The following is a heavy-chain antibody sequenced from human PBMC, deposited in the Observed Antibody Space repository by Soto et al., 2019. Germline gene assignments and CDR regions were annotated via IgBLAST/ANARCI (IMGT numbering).Heavy chain of an antibody. CDR2: ISSSGST. V-gene: IGHV4-61*01. CDR1: GDSVSSDSYY. Sequence: PSETLSLTCTVSGDSVSSDSYYWTWIPQPPGKGLEWIGYISSSGSTKYNPTLKSRVTISLDTSSNPFSLELTSVTAADTAIYYCARDIRGYSRAFDYWGQGTLVTVSS. J-gene: IGHJ4*02. CDR3: ARDIRGYSRAFDY. D-gene: IGHD5-18*01.